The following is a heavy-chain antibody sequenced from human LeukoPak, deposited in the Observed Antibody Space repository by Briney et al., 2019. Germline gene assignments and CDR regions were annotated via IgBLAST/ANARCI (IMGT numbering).Heavy chain of an antibody. Sequence: GGSLRLSCAASGFTFSDFYMSWIRQAPGKGLEWVSYISSSGNTKYYADSVKGRFTMSRDNAKNSLYLQMDSLRVEDTAVYYCATYSSSWSRGYFQHWGQGTLVTVSS. CDR2: ISSSGNTK. J-gene: IGHJ1*01. CDR3: ATYSSSWSRGYFQH. CDR1: GFTFSDFY. V-gene: IGHV3-11*01. D-gene: IGHD6-13*01.